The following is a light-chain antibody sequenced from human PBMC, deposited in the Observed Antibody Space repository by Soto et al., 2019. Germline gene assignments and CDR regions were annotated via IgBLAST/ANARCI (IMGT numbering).Light chain of an antibody. J-gene: IGKJ1*01. CDR3: QHYVDSSWT. CDR1: QSVASLY. CDR2: GAS. Sequence: EIVLTQSPDTLSLSPGERATLSCRASQSVASLYLAWYQQKPGQAPRLLIFGASSRASGIPDRFSGSGSGTDFTLTISRLEPEDFALYYWQHYVDSSWTFGQGTRVDIK. V-gene: IGKV3-20*01.